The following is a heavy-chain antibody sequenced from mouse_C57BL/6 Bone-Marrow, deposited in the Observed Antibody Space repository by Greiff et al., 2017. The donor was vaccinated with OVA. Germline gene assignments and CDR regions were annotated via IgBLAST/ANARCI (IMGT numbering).Heavy chain of an antibody. D-gene: IGHD4-1*01. CDR1: GFTIKNTY. V-gene: IGHV14-3*01. Sequence: VQLQQSVAELVRPGASVKLSCTASGFTIKNTYMHWVKQRPEQGLEWIGRIDPANGNTKYAPKFQGKATITADTSSNTAYLQLSSLTSEDTAIYYCARGNWEADYWGQGTTLTVSS. J-gene: IGHJ2*01. CDR3: ARGNWEADY. CDR2: IDPANGNT.